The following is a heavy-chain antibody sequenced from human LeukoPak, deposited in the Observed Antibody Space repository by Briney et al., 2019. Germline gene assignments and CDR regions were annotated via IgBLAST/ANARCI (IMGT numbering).Heavy chain of an antibody. D-gene: IGHD3-16*01. J-gene: IGHJ4*02. V-gene: IGHV4-59*08. CDR3: ARVGDYAVRD. Sequence: SETLSLTCTVSGGSISSYYWSWIRQPPGKGLEWIGYIYYSGSTNHNPSLKSRVTISVDTSKNQFSLKLSSVTAADTAVYYCARVGDYAVRDWGQGTLVTVSS. CDR2: IYYSGST. CDR1: GGSISSYY.